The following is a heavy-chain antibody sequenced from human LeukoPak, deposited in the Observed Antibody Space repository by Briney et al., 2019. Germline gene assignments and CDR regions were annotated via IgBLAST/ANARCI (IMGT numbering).Heavy chain of an antibody. CDR1: GFTFSNYY. J-gene: IGHJ4*02. D-gene: IGHD3-9*01. V-gene: IGHV3-23*01. Sequence: GGSLIPSCAASGFTFSNYYMGWVRQAPGKGLEWVSAISGSGDSIFYAHSVKGRFTLSRDNSTTTLYVQMNSLRAEDTAVYYCAKSFLTGYSLFDSWGQGTLVTVSS. CDR3: AKSFLTGYSLFDS. CDR2: ISGSGDSI.